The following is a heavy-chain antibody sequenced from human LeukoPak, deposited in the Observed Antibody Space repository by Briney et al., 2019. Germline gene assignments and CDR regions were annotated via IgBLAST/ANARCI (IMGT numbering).Heavy chain of an antibody. D-gene: IGHD5-18*01. CDR2: ISSSSNTI. V-gene: IGHV3-48*02. Sequence: PGGSLRLSCAASGFSFSSYNMNWVRQAPGKGLEWVSYISSSSNTIYYADSVKGRFTISRDNAKNSLYLLLNSLRDEDTAVYYCARGSAMVYWGRGSLVTVSS. J-gene: IGHJ4*02. CDR3: ARGSAMVY. CDR1: GFSFSSYN.